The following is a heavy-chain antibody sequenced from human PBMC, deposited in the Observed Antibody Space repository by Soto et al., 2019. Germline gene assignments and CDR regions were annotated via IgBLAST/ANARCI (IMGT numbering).Heavy chain of an antibody. D-gene: IGHD5-18*01. CDR2: ISAYNGNT. V-gene: IGHV1-18*01. Sequence: QVQLVQSGAEVKKPRASVKVSCKASGYTFTSYGISWVRQAPGQGLEWMGWISAYNGNTNYAQKLQGRVTMTTGTSTSTAYMELRSLRSDDTAVYYCARDGVDTATGYFYGMDVWGQGTTVTVSS. CDR1: GYTFTSYG. J-gene: IGHJ6*02. CDR3: ARDGVDTATGYFYGMDV.